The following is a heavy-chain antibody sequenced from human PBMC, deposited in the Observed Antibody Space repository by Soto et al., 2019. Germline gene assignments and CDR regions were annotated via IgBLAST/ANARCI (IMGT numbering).Heavy chain of an antibody. Sequence: KPSENLSLTCSVSGGSINYNSYYWGWIRQPPGKGLEWVGGIFYTGTTYYSPSLKDRVTISVDTSKNSFSLNLTSVTAADTAVYFCARLVVVAPVANAWGQGTLVTVSS. CDR1: GGSINYNSYY. V-gene: IGHV4-39*02. J-gene: IGHJ5*02. D-gene: IGHD2-2*01. CDR3: ARLVVVAPVANA. CDR2: IFYTGTT.